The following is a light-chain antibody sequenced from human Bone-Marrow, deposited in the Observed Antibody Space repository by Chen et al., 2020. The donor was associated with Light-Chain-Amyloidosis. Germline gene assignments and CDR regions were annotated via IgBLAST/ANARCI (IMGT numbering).Light chain of an antibody. J-gene: IGKJ2*01. CDR3: QQYKSYSFT. CDR2: KAS. Sequence: DIRMTQSPSTLSASVGDRVTITCRASQSIVDWLAWYQQKPGKAPNLLITKASNLQRGVPSRFSGGGSETEFSLTINNLQPDDFAIYYCQQYKSYSFTFGQGTKL. CDR1: QSIVDW. V-gene: IGKV1-5*03.